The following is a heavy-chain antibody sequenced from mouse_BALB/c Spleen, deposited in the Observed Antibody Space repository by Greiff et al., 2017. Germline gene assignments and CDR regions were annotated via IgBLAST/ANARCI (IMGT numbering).Heavy chain of an antibody. D-gene: IGHD2-2*01. CDR1: GFTFSSYY. V-gene: IGHV5-6-2*01. CDR2: INSNGGST. Sequence: DVHLVESGGGLVKLGGSLKLSCAASGFTFSSYYMSWVRQTPEKRLELVAAINSNGGSTYYPDTVKGRFTISRDNAKNTLYLQMSSLKSEDTALYYCARQDGYDFDYWGQGTTLTVSS. CDR3: ARQDGYDFDY. J-gene: IGHJ2*01.